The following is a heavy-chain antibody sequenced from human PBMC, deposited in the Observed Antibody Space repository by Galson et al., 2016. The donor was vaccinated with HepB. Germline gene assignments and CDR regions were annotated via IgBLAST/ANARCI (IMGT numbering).Heavy chain of an antibody. J-gene: IGHJ4*02. Sequence: SETLSLTCTVSGDSLIHYYWGWIRQPPGKGLEWIGHIYYNGHTNYNLSLTSRLSMSVDTSSNQFSLKLSSVTAADTAVYYCGRWNGGLDYWGQGTLVTVSS. CDR3: GRWNGGLDY. CDR1: GDSLIHYY. V-gene: IGHV4-59*01. CDR2: IYYNGHT. D-gene: IGHD1-1*01.